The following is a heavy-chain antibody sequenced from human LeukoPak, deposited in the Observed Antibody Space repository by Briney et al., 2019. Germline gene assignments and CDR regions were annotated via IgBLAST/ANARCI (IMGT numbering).Heavy chain of an antibody. CDR2: FDPEDGET. V-gene: IGHV1-24*01. D-gene: IGHD3-22*01. Sequence: ASVNVSCKVSGYTPTELSMHWVRQAPGKGMEWIGGFDPEDGETIYAQKFQGRVTITADETTRTAYMDLSSLRSEDTAVYYCANPRLYYYDSSGYKEHAFDIWGQGTMVTVSS. CDR1: GYTPTELS. J-gene: IGHJ3*02. CDR3: ANPRLYYYDSSGYKEHAFDI.